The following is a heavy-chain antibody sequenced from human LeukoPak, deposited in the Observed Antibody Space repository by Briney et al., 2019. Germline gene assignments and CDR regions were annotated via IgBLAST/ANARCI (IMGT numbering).Heavy chain of an antibody. Sequence: GRSLRLSCAASGFTFDDYAMHWVRQAPGKGLEWVSGISWNSGSIGYADSVKGRFTISRDNAKNSLYLQMNSLRAEDTALYYCAKATTKVPAENAFDYWGQGTLVTVSS. V-gene: IGHV3-9*01. CDR3: AKATTKVPAENAFDY. CDR2: ISWNSGSI. J-gene: IGHJ4*02. D-gene: IGHD2-2*01. CDR1: GFTFDDYA.